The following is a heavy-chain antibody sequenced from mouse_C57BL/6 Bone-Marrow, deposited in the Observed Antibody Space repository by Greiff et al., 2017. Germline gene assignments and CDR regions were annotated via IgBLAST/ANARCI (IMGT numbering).Heavy chain of an antibody. CDR2: IHPNSGST. CDR3: AYDYEGYYYFDY. V-gene: IGHV1-64*01. CDR1: GYTFTSYW. Sequence: HVQLQQPGAELVKPGASVKLSCKASGYTFTSYWMHWVKQRPGQGLEWIGMIHPNSGSTNYNEKFKSKATLTVDKSSSTAYMQLSSLTSEDSAVYYCAYDYEGYYYFDYWGKGTTLTVSS. D-gene: IGHD2-4*01. J-gene: IGHJ2*01.